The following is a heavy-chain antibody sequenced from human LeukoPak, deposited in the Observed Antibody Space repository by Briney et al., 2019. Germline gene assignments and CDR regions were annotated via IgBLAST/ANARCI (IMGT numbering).Heavy chain of an antibody. Sequence: PSETLSLTCTVSGGSISSSRYYWGWIRQPPGKGLEWIGSIYYSGSTYYNPSLKSRVTISADTSKNQFSLNLNSVTAADTAVYYCARLDFCSGYYTGLQHWGQGTLVTVSS. V-gene: IGHV4-39*01. CDR2: IYYSGST. CDR3: ARLDFCSGYYTGLQH. D-gene: IGHD3-3*01. CDR1: GGSISSSRYY. J-gene: IGHJ1*01.